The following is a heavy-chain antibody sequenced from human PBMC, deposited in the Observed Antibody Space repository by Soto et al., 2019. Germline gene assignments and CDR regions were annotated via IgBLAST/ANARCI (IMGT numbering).Heavy chain of an antibody. D-gene: IGHD3-9*01. Sequence: SVKVTCKASGYTFTGYYMHWVRQAPGQGLEWMGWINPNSGGTNYAQKFQGWVTMTRDTSISTAYMELSRLRSDDTAVYYCARVDYYILSDLGGRNAFYIWTQGTMVT. V-gene: IGHV1-2*04. J-gene: IGHJ3*02. CDR1: GYTFTGYY. CDR2: INPNSGGT. CDR3: ARVDYYILSDLGGRNAFYI.